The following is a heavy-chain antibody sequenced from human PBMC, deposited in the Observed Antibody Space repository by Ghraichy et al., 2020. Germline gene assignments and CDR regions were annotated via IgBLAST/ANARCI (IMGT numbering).Heavy chain of an antibody. CDR1: GGSVSSGSYY. CDR2: IYYSGST. J-gene: IGHJ6*02. D-gene: IGHD5-18*01. V-gene: IGHV4-61*01. Sequence: SETLSLTCTVSGGSVSSGSYYWSWIRQPPGKGLEWIGYIYYSGSTNYNPSLKSRVTISVDTSKNQFSLKLSSVTAADTAVYYCARDRVQLWPPDYYYYGMDVWGQGTTVTVSS. CDR3: ARDRVQLWPPDYYYYGMDV.